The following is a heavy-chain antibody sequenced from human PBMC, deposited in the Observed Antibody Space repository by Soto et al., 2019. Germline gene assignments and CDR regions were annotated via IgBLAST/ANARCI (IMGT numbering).Heavy chain of an antibody. J-gene: IGHJ3*02. Sequence: GGSLNLSCAPSGFTFSSYWMTWARQPPGKGRVLVSRINSDGSSTSYADSVKGRFTISRDNAKNTLYLQMNSLRAEDTAVYYCARDTSYDFWSGYYSTDAFDIWGQGTMVTVSS. V-gene: IGHV3-74*01. CDR1: GFTFSSYW. CDR3: ARDTSYDFWSGYYSTDAFDI. CDR2: INSDGSST. D-gene: IGHD3-3*01.